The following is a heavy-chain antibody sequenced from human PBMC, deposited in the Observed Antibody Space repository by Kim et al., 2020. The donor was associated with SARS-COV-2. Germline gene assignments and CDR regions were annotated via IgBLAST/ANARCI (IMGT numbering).Heavy chain of an antibody. CDR2: ISYDGSNK. V-gene: IGHV3-30*18. CDR3: AKDRSNIAARPFGGFDY. D-gene: IGHD6-6*01. Sequence: GGSLRLSCAASGFTFSSYGMHWVRQAPGKGLEWVAVISYDGSNKYYADSVKGRFTISRDNSKNTLYLQMNSLRAEDTAVYYCAKDRSNIAARPFGGFDYWGQGTLVTVSS. CDR1: GFTFSSYG. J-gene: IGHJ4*02.